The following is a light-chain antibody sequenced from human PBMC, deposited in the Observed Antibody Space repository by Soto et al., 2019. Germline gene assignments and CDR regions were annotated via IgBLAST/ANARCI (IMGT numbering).Light chain of an antibody. CDR2: EVS. CDR1: SSDVGYYNY. Sequence: QSVLTQPASVSGSPGQSITISCAGSSSDVGYYNYVSWYQRHPGEAPKLIIYEVSNRPSGVSNRFSGSKSGDMATLTISGVQSDDEADYYCSSFTSSSSVIFGGGTKVTVL. V-gene: IGLV2-14*01. J-gene: IGLJ2*01. CDR3: SSFTSSSSVI.